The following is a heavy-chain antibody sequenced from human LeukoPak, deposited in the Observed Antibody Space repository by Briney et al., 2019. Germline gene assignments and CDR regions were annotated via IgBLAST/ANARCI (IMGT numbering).Heavy chain of an antibody. V-gene: IGHV3-23*01. CDR2: ISGSGGST. CDR1: GFTFSGCG. Sequence: GGSLRLSCAASGFTFSGCGMHWVRQAPGKGLEWVSAISGSGGSTYYADSVKGRFTISRDNSKNTLYLQMNSLRAEDTAVYYCAKDSGVLLWFGELGYFDYWGQGTLVTVSS. CDR3: AKDSGVLLWFGELGYFDY. D-gene: IGHD3-10*01. J-gene: IGHJ4*02.